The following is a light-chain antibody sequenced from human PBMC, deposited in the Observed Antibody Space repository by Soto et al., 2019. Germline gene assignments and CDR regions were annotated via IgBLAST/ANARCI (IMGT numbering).Light chain of an antibody. J-gene: IGKJ1*01. CDR3: HQYNDWPPRA. CDR2: GAS. Sequence: EIVMTQSPATLSASPGEGATLSCRASQSVSKNLAWYQQNPGQAPRLLIYGASIRATGVPARFSGSGSGTDFTLTISSLQSEDFAVYYCHQYNDWPPRAFGQGTKVEIK. CDR1: QSVSKN. V-gene: IGKV3D-15*01.